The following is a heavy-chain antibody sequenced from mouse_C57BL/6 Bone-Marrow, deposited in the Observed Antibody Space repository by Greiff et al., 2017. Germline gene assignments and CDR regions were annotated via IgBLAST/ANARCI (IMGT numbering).Heavy chain of an antibody. CDR1: GFSFTSYG. J-gene: IGHJ3*01. V-gene: IGHV2-2*01. D-gene: IGHD1-1*01. Sequence: QVQLQQSGPGLVKPSQCLSITCTVSGFSFTSYGVHWVRQSPGKGLEWLGVIWSGGSTDYNAAYITRLSISKDNSKSKVFFKMNSLQADDTAIYYCARNSIYYYGSRGAWFAYWGQGTMVTVSA. CDR3: ARNSIYYYGSRGAWFAY. CDR2: IWSGGST.